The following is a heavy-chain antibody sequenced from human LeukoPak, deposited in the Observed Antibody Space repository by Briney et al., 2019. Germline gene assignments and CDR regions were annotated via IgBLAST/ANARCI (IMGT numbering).Heavy chain of an antibody. CDR1: GYTFTSYG. CDR3: AAFHYDILTGYLDDAFDI. CDR2: FDPEDGET. J-gene: IGHJ3*02. Sequence: GASVKVSCKASGYTFTSYGISWVRQAPGQGLEWMGGFDPEDGETIYAQKFQGRVTMTEDTSTDTAYMELSSLRSEDTAVYYCAAFHYDILTGYLDDAFDIWGQGTMVTVSS. D-gene: IGHD3-9*01. V-gene: IGHV1-24*01.